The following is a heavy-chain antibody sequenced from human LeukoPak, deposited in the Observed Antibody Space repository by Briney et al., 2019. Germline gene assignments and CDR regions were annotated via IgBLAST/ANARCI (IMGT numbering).Heavy chain of an antibody. D-gene: IGHD5-24*01. J-gene: IGHJ4*02. CDR1: GFTFSSYA. CDR2: ISGSGGST. CDR3: AKDMQKRWLQLEYYFDY. V-gene: IGHV3-23*01. Sequence: PGGSPRLSCAASGFTFSSYAMSWVRQAPGKGLEWVSAISGSGGSTYYADSVKGRFTISRDNSKNTLYLQMNSLRAEDTAVYYCAKDMQKRWLQLEYYFDYWGQGTLVTVSS.